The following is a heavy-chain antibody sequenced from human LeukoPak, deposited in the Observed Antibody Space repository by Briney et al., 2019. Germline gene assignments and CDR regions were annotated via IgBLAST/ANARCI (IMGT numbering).Heavy chain of an antibody. Sequence: GASVKVSCKASGYTFTSYYMHWVRQAPGQGLEWMGIINPSGGSTSYAQKFQGRVTMTRDMSTSTVYMELSSLRSEDTAVYYCARGNYYDTHYYYYMDVWGKGTTVTVSS. CDR1: GYTFTSYY. D-gene: IGHD3-22*01. V-gene: IGHV1-46*01. CDR2: INPSGGST. J-gene: IGHJ6*03. CDR3: ARGNYYDTHYYYYMDV.